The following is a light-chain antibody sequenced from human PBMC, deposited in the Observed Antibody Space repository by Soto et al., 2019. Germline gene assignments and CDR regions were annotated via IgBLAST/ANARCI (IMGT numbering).Light chain of an antibody. Sequence: DIQMTQSPSSLSASVGDRVTITCQASQDISNHLNWYQQKPGNVPKLLIYAASTLESGVPSRFTGGGYGTDFTLTITNLQPVDVATYYCQKYKIAPWTFGQGTKVDIK. CDR3: QKYKIAPWT. J-gene: IGKJ1*01. CDR1: QDISNH. CDR2: AAS. V-gene: IGKV1-27*01.